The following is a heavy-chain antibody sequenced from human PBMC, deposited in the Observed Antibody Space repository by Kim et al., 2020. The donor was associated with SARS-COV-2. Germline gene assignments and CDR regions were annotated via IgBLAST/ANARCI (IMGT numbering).Heavy chain of an antibody. D-gene: IGHD3-10*01. J-gene: IGHJ2*01. CDR2: IKSKTDGGTT. CDR1: GFTFSNAW. V-gene: IGHV3-15*01. Sequence: GGSLRLSCAASGFTFSNAWMSWVRQAPGKGLEWVGRIKSKTDGGTTDYAAPVKGRFTISRDDSKNTLYLQMNSLKTEDTAVYYCTTDIQQREWFGEAHWYFDLWGRGTLVTVSS. CDR3: TTDIQQREWFGEAHWYFDL.